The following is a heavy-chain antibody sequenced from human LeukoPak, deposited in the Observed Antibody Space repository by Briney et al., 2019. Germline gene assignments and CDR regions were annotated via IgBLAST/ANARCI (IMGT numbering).Heavy chain of an antibody. CDR3: ARGLGDPINFDY. V-gene: IGHV4-4*07. CDR1: GGSISSYY. CDR2: IYTNGST. J-gene: IGHJ4*02. Sequence: SETLSLTCTVSGGSISSYYWSWIRQPAGKGLEWIGRIYTNGSTNYNPSLKSLVTMSVDTSKNQFSLKLSSVTAADTAVYYCARGLGDPINFDYWGQGTLVTVSS. D-gene: IGHD2-21*02.